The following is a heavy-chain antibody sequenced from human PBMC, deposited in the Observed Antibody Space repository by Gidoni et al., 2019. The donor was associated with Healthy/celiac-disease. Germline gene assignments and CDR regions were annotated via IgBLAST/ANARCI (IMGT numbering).Heavy chain of an antibody. CDR2: IYYSGGT. V-gene: IGHV4-39*01. D-gene: IGHD6-13*01. Sequence: QLQLQESGPGLVKSSETLSLTCTVSGGSISRSSYYWGWIRQPPGKGLEWIGSIYYSGGTFYNPSLKSRVTISVDTSKNQFSLKLSSVTAADTAVYYCARHEDLSSSSLFDYWGQGTLVTVSS. CDR1: GGSISRSSYY. J-gene: IGHJ4*02. CDR3: ARHEDLSSSSLFDY.